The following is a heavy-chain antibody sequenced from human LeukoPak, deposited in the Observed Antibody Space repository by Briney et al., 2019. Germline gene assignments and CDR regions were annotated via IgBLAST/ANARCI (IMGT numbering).Heavy chain of an antibody. V-gene: IGHV3-9*03. J-gene: IGHJ3*02. CDR2: ISWNSGSI. CDR1: GFTFDDYA. D-gene: IGHD3-10*01. Sequence: GGSLRLSCAASGFTFDDYAMHWVRQAPGKGLEWVSGISWNSGSIGYVDSVKGRFTISRDNAKNSLYLQMNSLRAEDMALYYCAKEAMVRGAHNDAFDIWGQGTMVTVSS. CDR3: AKEAMVRGAHNDAFDI.